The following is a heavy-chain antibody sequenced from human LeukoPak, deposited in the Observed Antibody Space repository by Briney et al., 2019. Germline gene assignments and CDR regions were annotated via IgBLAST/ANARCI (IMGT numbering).Heavy chain of an antibody. D-gene: IGHD5-12*01. CDR1: GGSISSGSYF. J-gene: IGHJ4*02. CDR2: VYTSGST. V-gene: IGHV4-61*02. CDR3: ARELAGYGKLDY. Sequence: SQTLSLTCTVSGGSISSGSYFWSWIRQPAGKGLEWIGRVYTSGSTNYNPSLKSRVTISPDTSKNQFSLKLSSVTAADTAVYYCARELAGYGKLDYWGQGILVTVSS.